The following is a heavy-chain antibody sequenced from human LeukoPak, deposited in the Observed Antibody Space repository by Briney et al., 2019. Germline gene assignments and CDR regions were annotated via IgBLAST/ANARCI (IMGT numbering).Heavy chain of an antibody. V-gene: IGHV1-69*13. CDR1: GGTFSSYA. J-gene: IGHJ3*02. CDR2: IIPIFGTA. CDR3: ARDQDYGDAFDI. D-gene: IGHD3-16*01. Sequence: ASVKVSCKASGGTFSSYAISWVRQAPGQGLEWMGGIIPIFGTANYAQKFQGRVTITADEPTSTAYMELSSLRSEDTAVYYCARDQDYGDAFDIWGQGTMVTVSS.